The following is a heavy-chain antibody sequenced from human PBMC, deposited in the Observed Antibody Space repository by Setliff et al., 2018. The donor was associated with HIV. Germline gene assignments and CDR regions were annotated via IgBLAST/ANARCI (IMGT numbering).Heavy chain of an antibody. CDR2: IIPIFGTT. CDR1: GGTFSNYA. J-gene: IGHJ6*03. V-gene: IGHV1-69*05. CDR3: ARTIPLAGSDMNL. Sequence: ASVKVSCKASGGTFSNYAFSWVRQAPGQGLEWMGAIIPIFGTTNYAPRFRGRVTMTRDTSINTAYMELSSLRSDGTAVYYCARTIPLAGSDMNLWGKGTTVTVSS. D-gene: IGHD6-19*01.